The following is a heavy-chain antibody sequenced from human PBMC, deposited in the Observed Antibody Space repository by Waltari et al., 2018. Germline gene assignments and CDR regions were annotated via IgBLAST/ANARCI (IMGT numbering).Heavy chain of an antibody. Sequence: QVQLVQSGAEVKKPGSSVKVSCKASGGTFSSYAISWVRQAPGQGLEWMGGIIPIFGTANYAQKFQGRVTITTDESTSTAYMELSSLRSEDTAVYYCARGEGTMVQGVIITSFDYWGQGTLVAVSS. CDR3: ARGEGTMVQGVIITSFDY. J-gene: IGHJ4*02. V-gene: IGHV1-69*05. D-gene: IGHD3-10*01. CDR1: GGTFSSYA. CDR2: IIPIFGTA.